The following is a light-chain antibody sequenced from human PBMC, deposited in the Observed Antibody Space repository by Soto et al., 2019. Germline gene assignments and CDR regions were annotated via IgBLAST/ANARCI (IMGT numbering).Light chain of an antibody. V-gene: IGKV3-15*01. Sequence: DIVMTHSPATLSFSPGERVTLSFMAIQNVRGSQVAWYQQKPGEAPRLLVFGASIRATGIPARFSGGGSETEFTLTISSLQSEDFAVYYCQQYSDWPPWRFGQGTKVDIK. CDR3: QQYSDWPPWR. J-gene: IGKJ1*01. CDR2: GAS. CDR1: QNVRGSQ.